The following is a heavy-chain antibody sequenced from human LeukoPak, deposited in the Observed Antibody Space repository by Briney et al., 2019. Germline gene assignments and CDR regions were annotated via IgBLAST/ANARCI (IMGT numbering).Heavy chain of an antibody. CDR1: GGTFSSYA. V-gene: IGHV1-69*13. J-gene: IGHJ4*02. Sequence: SVKVSCKASGGTFSSYAISWVRLAPGQGLEWMGGIIPISNTANYAQKFQGRVTITADESTSTAYMELSSLRFEDTAVYYCARWAGYSRGWYWGPSDYWGQGTLLTVSS. CDR3: ARWAGYSRGWYWGPSDY. D-gene: IGHD6-19*01. CDR2: IIPISNTA.